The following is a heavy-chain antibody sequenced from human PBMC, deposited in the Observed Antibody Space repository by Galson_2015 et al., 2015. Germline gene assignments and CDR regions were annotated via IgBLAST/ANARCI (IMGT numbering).Heavy chain of an antibody. CDR3: ASTLFGVVTRVDY. V-gene: IGHV3-21*01. CDR1: GFTFGRYS. J-gene: IGHJ4*02. D-gene: IGHD3-3*01. CDR2: MNSGGSDI. Sequence: SLRLSCAASGFTFGRYSMNWVRQAPGKGLEWVSSMNSGGSDIYYADSVKGRFTISRDNAKNSLYLQMNTLRAEGTAVYYCASTLFGVVTRVDYWGQGTLVTVSS.